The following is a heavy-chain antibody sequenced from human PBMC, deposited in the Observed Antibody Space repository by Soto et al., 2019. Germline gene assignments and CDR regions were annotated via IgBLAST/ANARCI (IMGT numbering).Heavy chain of an antibody. CDR2: ISGSGGST. CDR1: GFTFSSYA. J-gene: IGHJ4*02. CDR3: AKDRRGYSDYDRGGYFDY. V-gene: IGHV3-23*01. Sequence: EVQLLESGGGLVQPGGSLRLSCAASGFTFSSYAMSWVRQAPGKGLEWVSAISGSGGSTYYADSVKGRFTISRDNSKNTLYLQMNSLRAEDTAVYYCAKDRRGYSDYDRGGYFDYWGQGTLVTVSS. D-gene: IGHD5-12*01.